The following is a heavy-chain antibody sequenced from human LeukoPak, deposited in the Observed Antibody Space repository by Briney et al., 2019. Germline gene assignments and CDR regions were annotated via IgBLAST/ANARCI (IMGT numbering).Heavy chain of an antibody. J-gene: IGHJ6*03. CDR1: GFTFSSYS. CDR3: AREMEMLSSSLAYYYYMDV. CDR2: ISSSRSYI. D-gene: IGHD6-13*01. Sequence: GGSLRLSCAASGFTFSSYSMNWVRQAPGKGLEWVSSISSSRSYIYYADSVKGRVTISRDNAKNSLYLQMNSLRAEDTAVYYCAREMEMLSSSLAYYYYMDVWGKGTTVTLSS. V-gene: IGHV3-21*01.